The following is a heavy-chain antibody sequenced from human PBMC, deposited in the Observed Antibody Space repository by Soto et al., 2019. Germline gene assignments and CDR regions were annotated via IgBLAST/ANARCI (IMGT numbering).Heavy chain of an antibody. Sequence: QVQLQESGPGLVKPSETLSLTCTVSGGSISSYYWSWIRQPPGKGLEWIGYIYYSGSTNYNPSLKSRVTISVDTSKNQFSLKLSSVTAADTAVYYCARGRRITIFGVPRVGSAYGMDVWGQGTTVTVSS. CDR2: IYYSGST. D-gene: IGHD3-3*01. CDR3: ARGRRITIFGVPRVGSAYGMDV. CDR1: GGSISSYY. V-gene: IGHV4-59*01. J-gene: IGHJ6*02.